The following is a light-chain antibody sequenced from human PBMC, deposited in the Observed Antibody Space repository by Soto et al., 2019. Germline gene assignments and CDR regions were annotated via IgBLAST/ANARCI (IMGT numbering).Light chain of an antibody. V-gene: IGLV2-14*01. CDR3: SSYTTSGTVV. J-gene: IGLJ2*01. CDR1: SGDVGAYNY. CDR2: EVS. Sequence: QSALTQPASVSGSPGQSIAISCTGTSGDVGAYNYVSWYQQHPDKAPKLMIYEVSNRPSEISNRFSGSKSGNTASLTISGLQAEDEANYYCSSYTTSGTVVFGGGTKLTVL.